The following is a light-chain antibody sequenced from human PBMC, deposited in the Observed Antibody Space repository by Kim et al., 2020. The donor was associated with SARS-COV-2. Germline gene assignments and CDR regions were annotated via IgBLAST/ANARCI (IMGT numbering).Light chain of an antibody. J-gene: IGKJ1*01. CDR2: TAS. CDR3: QQSNSFPWT. CDR1: QGIRSW. Sequence: ASVGDRFTITCRASQGIRSWLAWYQQKPGSAPKLLIHTASTLQSGVPSRFSGSGSGTDFTLTISSLQPEDFANYYCQQSNSFPWTFGQGTKVDIK. V-gene: IGKV1-12*01.